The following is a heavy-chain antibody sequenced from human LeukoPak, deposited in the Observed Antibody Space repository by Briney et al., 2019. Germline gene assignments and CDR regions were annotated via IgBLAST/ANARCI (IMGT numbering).Heavy chain of an antibody. CDR3: ARGLYYDSSGYYFLNYYYYYMDV. D-gene: IGHD3-22*01. CDR1: GGSISSYY. CDR2: IYYSGRT. Sequence: PSETLSLTCTVSGGSISSYYWSWIRQPPGKALEWIAYIYYSGRTNYNPSLKSRVTISVDTSKNQFSLKLSSVTAADTAVYYCARGLYYDSSGYYFLNYYYYYMDVWGKGTTVTVSS. J-gene: IGHJ6*03. V-gene: IGHV4-59*12.